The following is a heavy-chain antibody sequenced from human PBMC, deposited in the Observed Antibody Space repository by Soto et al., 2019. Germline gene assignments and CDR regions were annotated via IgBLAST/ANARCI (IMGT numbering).Heavy chain of an antibody. J-gene: IGHJ6*02. CDR3: ATFGVTTGLGMDV. V-gene: IGHV5-51*01. D-gene: IGHD3-3*01. CDR2: IYPGDSEI. CDR1: GYKFSTYW. Sequence: GESLKISCQVFGYKFSTYWIAWVRQTPGKGLEWMGNIYPGDSEIRYSPSFEGQVTLSADQSINTAYLQWSSLKASDTAMYYCATFGVTTGLGMDVWGQGTTVTVSS.